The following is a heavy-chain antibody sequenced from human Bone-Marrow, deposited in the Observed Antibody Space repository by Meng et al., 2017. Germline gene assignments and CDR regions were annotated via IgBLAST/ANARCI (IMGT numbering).Heavy chain of an antibody. V-gene: IGHV1-2*06. Sequence: ASVKVSCKASGYTFTGYYMHWVRQAPGQGLEWMGRINPNSGGTNYAQKFQGRVTMTRDTSISTAYMELSRLRSDDTAVYYCARDAHRGGSYFFDYWGQGTLVTVPQ. CDR1: GYTFTGYY. D-gene: IGHD1-26*01. CDR2: INPNSGGT. CDR3: ARDAHRGGSYFFDY. J-gene: IGHJ4*02.